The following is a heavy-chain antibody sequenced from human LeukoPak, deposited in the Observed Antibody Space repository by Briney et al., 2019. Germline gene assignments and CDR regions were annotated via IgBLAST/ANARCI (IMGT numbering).Heavy chain of an antibody. CDR2: IYHSGST. Sequence: SETLSLTCAVSGYSISSGYYWGWIRQPPGKGLEWIGSIYHSGSTYYNPSLKSRVTISVDTSKNQFSLKLSSVTAADTAVYYCARDPGDDYGDYSQGYFDLWGRGTLVTVSS. D-gene: IGHD4-17*01. CDR3: ARDPGDDYGDYSQGYFDL. J-gene: IGHJ2*01. V-gene: IGHV4-38-2*02. CDR1: GYSISSGYY.